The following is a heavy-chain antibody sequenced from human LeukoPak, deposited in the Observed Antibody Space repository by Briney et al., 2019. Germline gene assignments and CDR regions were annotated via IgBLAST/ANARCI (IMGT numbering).Heavy chain of an antibody. D-gene: IGHD2-15*01. J-gene: IGHJ4*02. V-gene: IGHV4-59*01. CDR2: IYYTGTT. CDR1: GGSISSYY. CDR3: ARGGWRLDY. Sequence: SETLSLTCTVSGGSISSYYWSWIRQPPGKGLEWIGYIYYTGTTNYNPSLKSRVTISVDASKNQFSLKLSSVTAADTAVYYCARGGWRLDYWGQGTLVTVSS.